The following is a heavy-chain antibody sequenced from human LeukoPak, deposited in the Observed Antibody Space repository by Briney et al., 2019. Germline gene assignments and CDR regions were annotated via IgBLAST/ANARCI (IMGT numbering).Heavy chain of an antibody. CDR2: IIPIFGTA. CDR1: GGTFSSYA. V-gene: IGHV1-69*13. J-gene: IGHJ4*02. CDR3: ARVVYYDFWSGSLYYFDY. D-gene: IGHD3-3*01. Sequence: WASVKVSCKASGGTFSSYAISWVRQAPGQGLEWMGGIIPIFGTANYAQKFQGRVTITADESTSTAYMELSSLRSEDTAVYYCARVVYYDFWSGSLYYFDYWAREPWSPSPQ.